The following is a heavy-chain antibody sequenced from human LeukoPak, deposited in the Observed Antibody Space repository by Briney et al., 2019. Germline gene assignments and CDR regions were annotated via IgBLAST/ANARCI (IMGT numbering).Heavy chain of an antibody. CDR1: GGSISSYY. CDR3: ARQRGRASSWCESDAFDI. Sequence: ASETLSLTCTVSGGSISSYYWSWIRQPPGKGLEWIGYIYYSGSTNYNPSLKSRVTISVDTSKNQFSLKLSSVTAADTAVYYCARQRGRASSWCESDAFDIWGQGTMVTVSS. J-gene: IGHJ3*02. D-gene: IGHD6-13*01. CDR2: IYYSGST. V-gene: IGHV4-59*08.